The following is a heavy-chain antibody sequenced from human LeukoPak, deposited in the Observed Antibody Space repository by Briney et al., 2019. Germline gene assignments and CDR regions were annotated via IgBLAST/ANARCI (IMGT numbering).Heavy chain of an antibody. CDR1: GATFSTYA. Sequence: GASVKVSCKASGATFSTYAISWVRQAPGQGLEWMGGIIPTFYTANYAQKFQGRVTMTTHTSTTTAYMELSSLKSDDTAVYHCARELWSGNYNIWGQGTLVTVSS. J-gene: IGHJ4*02. V-gene: IGHV1-69*05. CDR3: ARELWSGNYNI. D-gene: IGHD3-3*01. CDR2: IIPTFYTA.